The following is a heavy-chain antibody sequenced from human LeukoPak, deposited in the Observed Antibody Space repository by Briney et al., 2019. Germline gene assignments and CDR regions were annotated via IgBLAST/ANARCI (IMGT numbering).Heavy chain of an antibody. CDR3: AREGLLITLFDY. V-gene: IGHV4-39*07. J-gene: IGHJ4*02. Sequence: SETLSLTCTVSGGSISSSSYYWGWIRQPPGKGLEWIGSIYYSGSTYYNPSLRSRVTISVDASKNQFSLKLSSVTAADTAVYYCAREGLLITLFDYWGQGTLVTVSS. CDR2: IYYSGST. CDR1: GGSISSSSYY. D-gene: IGHD3-16*01.